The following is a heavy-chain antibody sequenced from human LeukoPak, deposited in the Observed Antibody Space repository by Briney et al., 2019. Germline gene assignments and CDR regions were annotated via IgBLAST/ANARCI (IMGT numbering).Heavy chain of an antibody. CDR1: GFSFSGYW. Sequence: GGSLRLSCAASGFSFSGYWMHWVRQAPGKGLVWVSRINSDGSSTSYADSVRGRFTISRDNAKSTVYLQMNSLRGEDTAVYYCARGVGGDDSWGQGTLVTVSS. D-gene: IGHD1-26*01. CDR2: INSDGSST. CDR3: ARGVGGDDS. J-gene: IGHJ4*02. V-gene: IGHV3-74*01.